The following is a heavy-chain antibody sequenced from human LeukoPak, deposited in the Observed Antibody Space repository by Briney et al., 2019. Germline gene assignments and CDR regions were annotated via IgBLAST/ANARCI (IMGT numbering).Heavy chain of an antibody. D-gene: IGHD3-9*01. J-gene: IGHJ4*02. Sequence: SETLSLTCAVYGGSISGYYWSWIRQPPGKGLEWVGEIHYTGGTSYDPSLKSRATISIDTSKNQLSLKLSSVTAADTAVYYCARGNILSGYCFDFWGQGALVTVSS. V-gene: IGHV4-34*01. CDR1: GGSISGYY. CDR3: ARGNILSGYCFDF. CDR2: IHYTGGT.